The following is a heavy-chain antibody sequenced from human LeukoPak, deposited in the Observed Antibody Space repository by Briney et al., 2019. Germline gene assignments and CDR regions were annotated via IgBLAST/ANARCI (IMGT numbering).Heavy chain of an antibody. D-gene: IGHD6-25*01. CDR1: GFTVSSNY. V-gene: IGHV3-66*01. J-gene: IGHJ3*02. CDR3: AKDQRGLGTGDAFDI. Sequence: GGSLRLSCAASGFTVSSNYMSWVRQAPGKGLEWVSVIYSGGSTYYADSVKGRFTISRDNSKNTLYLQMNSLRAEDTAVYYCAKDQRGLGTGDAFDIWGQGTMVTVSS. CDR2: IYSGGST.